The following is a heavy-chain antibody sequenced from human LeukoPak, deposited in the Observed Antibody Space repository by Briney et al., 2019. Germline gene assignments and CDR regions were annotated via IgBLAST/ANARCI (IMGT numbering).Heavy chain of an antibody. J-gene: IGHJ4*02. V-gene: IGHV4-38-2*02. Sequence: PSETLSLTCTVSGYSISSGYYWGWIRQPPGKELEWIGSIYHSGSTYYNPSLKSRVTISVDTSKNQFSLKLSSVTAADTAVYYCARVLGYQLPPPPIDYWGQGTLVTVSS. CDR2: IYHSGST. CDR1: GYSISSGYY. CDR3: ARVLGYQLPPPPIDY. D-gene: IGHD2-2*01.